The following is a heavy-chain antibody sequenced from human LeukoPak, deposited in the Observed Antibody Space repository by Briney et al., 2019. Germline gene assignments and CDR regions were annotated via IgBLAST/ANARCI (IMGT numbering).Heavy chain of an antibody. CDR2: INPNSGGT. CDR3: AREVPWVTRGLFDY. J-gene: IGHJ4*02. Sequence: ASVKVSCKASGYTFTGYYMHWVRQAPGQGLEWMGWINPNSGGTNYAQKFQGRVTMTRDTSISTAYMELSRLRSDDTAVYYCAREVPWVTRGLFDYWGQGTLVTVSS. V-gene: IGHV1-2*02. CDR1: GYTFTGYY. D-gene: IGHD2-2*01.